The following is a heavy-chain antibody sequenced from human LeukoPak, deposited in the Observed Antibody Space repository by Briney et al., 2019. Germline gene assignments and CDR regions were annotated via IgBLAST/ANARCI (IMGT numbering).Heavy chain of an antibody. V-gene: IGHV3-43*02. Sequence: GGSLRLSRAASGFTFDDYAMYWVRQAPGKGLEWVSLISGDGGSTYYADSLKGRFTISRDNSKNSLYLQMNSLRTEDTALYYCAKDTTTSGARFDYWGQGTLVTVSS. J-gene: IGHJ4*02. CDR3: AKDTTTSGARFDY. CDR2: ISGDGGST. D-gene: IGHD2-15*01. CDR1: GFTFDDYA.